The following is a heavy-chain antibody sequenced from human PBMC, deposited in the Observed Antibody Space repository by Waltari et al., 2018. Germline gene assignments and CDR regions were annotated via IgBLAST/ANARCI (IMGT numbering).Heavy chain of an antibody. CDR3: AGGDGGYYYYKMDV. D-gene: IGHD3-10*01. V-gene: IGHV1-69*02. J-gene: IGHJ6*03. Sequence: QVQLVQSGAEAKKPGSSGRVSCRASGGPFTRESVNWVRQAPGKGLEWMGRIMPDISETKYAVKFQGRITITADKSTGTVYMELSSLRSDDTAVYYCAGGDGGYYYYKMDVWGQGTTVTVSS. CDR2: IMPDISET. CDR1: GGPFTRES.